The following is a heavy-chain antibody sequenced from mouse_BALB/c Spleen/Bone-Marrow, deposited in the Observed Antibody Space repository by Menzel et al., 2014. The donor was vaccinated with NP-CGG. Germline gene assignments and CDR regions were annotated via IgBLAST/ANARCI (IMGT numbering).Heavy chain of an antibody. Sequence: EVKLLESGGGLVQPGGSLKLSCAASGFDFSRYWMSWVRQAPGKGLEWIGEINPDSSTINYTPSLKDKFIISRDNAKKTLYLEMSKVRSEDTALYYWARQGYCGYSDYWGQGTTLTVSS. V-gene: IGHV4-1*02. CDR2: INPDSSTI. J-gene: IGHJ2*01. CDR3: ARQGYCGYSDY. CDR1: GFDFSRYW. D-gene: IGHD1-2*01.